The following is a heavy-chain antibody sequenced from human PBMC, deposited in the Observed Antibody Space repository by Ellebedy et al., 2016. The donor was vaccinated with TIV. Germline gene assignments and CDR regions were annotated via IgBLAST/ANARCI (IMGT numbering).Heavy chain of an antibody. CDR3: ARRGAYGEYAVQVNGWFDP. CDR2: IYQDGSWH. Sequence: PGGSLRLSCAASGFTFRSYWMSWVHQAPGKGLEWVANIYQDGSWHYSVDTVKGRFTISRDNANNVLFLQMNSLRVEESGVYFCARRGAYGEYAVQVNGWFDPWGQGTLVTVSS. J-gene: IGHJ5*02. D-gene: IGHD4-17*01. CDR1: GFTFRSYW. V-gene: IGHV3-7*01.